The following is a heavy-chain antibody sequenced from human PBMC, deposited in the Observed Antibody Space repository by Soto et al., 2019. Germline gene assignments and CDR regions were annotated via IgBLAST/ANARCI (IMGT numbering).Heavy chain of an antibody. CDR1: GFTFSSYA. J-gene: IGHJ4*02. CDR3: AREWGQWLVRGPDY. Sequence: QVQLVESGGGVVQPGRSLRLSCAASGFTFSSYAMHWVRQAPGKGLEWVAVISYDGSNKYYADSVKGRFTISRDNSKNTLYLQMNSLRAEDTAVYYCAREWGQWLVRGPDYWGQGTLVTVSS. V-gene: IGHV3-30-3*01. CDR2: ISYDGSNK. D-gene: IGHD6-19*01.